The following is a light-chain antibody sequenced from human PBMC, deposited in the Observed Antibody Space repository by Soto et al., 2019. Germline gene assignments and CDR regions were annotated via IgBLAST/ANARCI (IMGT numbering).Light chain of an antibody. J-gene: IGKJ5*01. CDR3: MQGTHWTIT. V-gene: IGKV2-30*02. Sequence: VVMTQSALSLPVTLGQPASISCRSKQSLVHSDGIAYFSWFQQRPGRSPRRXXYKVSNRDSGVPARFSVSGSGTDGAMKISGVEAEDGWVYYCMQGTHWTITFGQGTRLEIK. CDR1: QSLVHSDGIAY. CDR2: KVS.